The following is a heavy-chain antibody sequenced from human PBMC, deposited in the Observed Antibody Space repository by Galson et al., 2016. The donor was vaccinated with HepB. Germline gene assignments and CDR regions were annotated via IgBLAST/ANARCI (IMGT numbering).Heavy chain of an antibody. CDR3: ARVLFGSGSYWCLDV. J-gene: IGHJ6*02. CDR1: GFTFSRYE. D-gene: IGHD3-10*01. Sequence: SLRLSCAAFGFTFSRYEMNWVRQAPGKGLEWVSYISSGSAYKYYADSVKGRFTLTRDNAKNSLYLQMNSLRDEDTAVYFCARVLFGSGSYWCLDVWGQGTTVTVSS. V-gene: IGHV3-21*05. CDR2: ISSGSAYK.